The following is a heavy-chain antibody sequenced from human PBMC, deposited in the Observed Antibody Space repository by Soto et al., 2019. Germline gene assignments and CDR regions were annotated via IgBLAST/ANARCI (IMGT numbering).Heavy chain of an antibody. CDR1: GYDFTTYG. V-gene: IGHV1-18*01. J-gene: IGHJ4*02. D-gene: IGHD1-1*01. CDR2: ISAHNGNT. Sequence: QVHLVQSGAEVKNPGASVKVSCTGSGYDFTTYGITWLRQAPGQGLEWMAWISAHNGNTNYEPNLQGRVTVTRDTSTSTAYIELRSLRSDDTAVYYCARGRYGDYWGQGALVTVSS. CDR3: ARGRYGDY.